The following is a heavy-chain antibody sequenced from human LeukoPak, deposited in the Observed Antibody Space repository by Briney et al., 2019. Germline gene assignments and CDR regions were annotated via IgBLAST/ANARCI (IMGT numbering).Heavy chain of an antibody. CDR2: IYTSGST. J-gene: IGHJ2*01. Sequence: PSQTLSLTCTVSGGSISSGSYYWSWIRQPAGKGLEWIGRIYTSGSTNYNPSLKSRVTISVDTSKNQFSLKLSSVTAADTAVYYCARDPGGQAGDLGQDWYFDLWGRGTLVTVSS. D-gene: IGHD7-27*01. CDR3: ARDPGGQAGDLGQDWYFDL. CDR1: GGSISSGSYY. V-gene: IGHV4-61*02.